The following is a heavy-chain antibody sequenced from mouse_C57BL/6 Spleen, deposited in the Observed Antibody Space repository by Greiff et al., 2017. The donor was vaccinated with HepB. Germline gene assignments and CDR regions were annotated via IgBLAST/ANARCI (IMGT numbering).Heavy chain of an antibody. CDR2: IDPSDSYT. CDR3: ARLTTVVAHWYFDV. V-gene: IGHV1-69*01. CDR1: GYTFTSYW. Sequence: QVQLKQPGAELVMPGASVKLSCKASGYTFTSYWMHWVKQRPGQGLEWIGEIDPSDSYTNYNQKFKGKSTLTVDKSSSTAYMQLSSLTSEDSAVYYCARLTTVVAHWYFDVWGTGTTVTVSS. D-gene: IGHD1-1*01. J-gene: IGHJ1*03.